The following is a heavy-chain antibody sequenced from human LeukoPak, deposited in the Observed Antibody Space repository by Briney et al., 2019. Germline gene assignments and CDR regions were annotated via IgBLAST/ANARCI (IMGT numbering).Heavy chain of an antibody. CDR3: ARGTASITMIVGGPGDYYYYMDV. Sequence: ASVKVSCKASGYTFTTFTSYGISWVRQAPEQGLEWMGWISGYNGITNYAQKLQGRVTMTTDTSTNTAYMELRSLRSDDTAVYYCARGTASITMIVGGPGDYYYYMDVWGKGTTVTVSS. CDR1: GYTFTTFTSYG. D-gene: IGHD3-22*01. CDR2: ISGYNGIT. V-gene: IGHV1-18*01. J-gene: IGHJ6*03.